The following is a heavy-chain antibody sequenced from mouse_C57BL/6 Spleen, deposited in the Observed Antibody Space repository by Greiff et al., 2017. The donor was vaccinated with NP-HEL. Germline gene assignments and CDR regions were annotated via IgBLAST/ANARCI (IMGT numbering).Heavy chain of an antibody. CDR2: ISSGSSTI. CDR1: GFTFSDYG. J-gene: IGHJ4*01. D-gene: IGHD4-1*01. V-gene: IGHV5-17*01. CDR3: AKLGRDYAMDY. Sequence: QRVESGGGLVKPGGCLKLSCAASGFTFSDYGMHWVRQAPEKGLEWVAYISSGSSTIYYADTVKGRFTISRDNAKNTLFLQMTSLRSEDTAMYYCAKLGRDYAMDYWGQGTSVTVSS.